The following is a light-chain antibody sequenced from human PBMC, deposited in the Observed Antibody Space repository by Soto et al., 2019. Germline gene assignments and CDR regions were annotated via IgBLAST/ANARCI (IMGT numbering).Light chain of an antibody. CDR2: GAS. CDR1: QRVSSSY. CDR3: QQYGTSPPIT. Sequence: PGERASLSCRASQRVSSSYLAWYLQKPGQAPRLLIYGASNRATGIPDSFSGSGSGTDFILTISRLEPEDFAVYFCQQYGTSPPITFGQGTRLEIK. J-gene: IGKJ5*01. V-gene: IGKV3-20*01.